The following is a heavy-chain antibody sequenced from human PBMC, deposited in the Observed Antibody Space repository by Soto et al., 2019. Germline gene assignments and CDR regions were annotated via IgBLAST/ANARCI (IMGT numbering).Heavy chain of an antibody. CDR1: GYTFTSYG. J-gene: IGHJ5*02. CDR3: ARPVDYSDPYNWFGP. Sequence: ASVKVSCKASGYTFTSYGISWVRQAPGQGLEWMGWISAYNGNTNYAQKLQGRVTMTTDTSTSTAYMELRSLRSDDTAVYYCARPVDYSDPYNWFGPWGQGTLVTVSS. V-gene: IGHV1-18*01. CDR2: ISAYNGNT. D-gene: IGHD4-4*01.